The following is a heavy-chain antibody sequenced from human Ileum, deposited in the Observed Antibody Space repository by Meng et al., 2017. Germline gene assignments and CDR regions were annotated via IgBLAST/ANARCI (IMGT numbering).Heavy chain of an antibody. J-gene: IGHJ4*02. D-gene: IGHD3-16*01. V-gene: IGHV3-23*01. CDR3: AKEIRPNDY. Sequence: GESLKISCSVSGFTFSTSSMSWVRQAPGKGLEWVSAIDISGDTTAYADSVKGRFTISRDNSKNTVYLRMNDLRGQDTAIYYCAKEIRPNDYWGQGKLVNGAS. CDR1: GFTFSTSS. CDR2: IDISGDTT.